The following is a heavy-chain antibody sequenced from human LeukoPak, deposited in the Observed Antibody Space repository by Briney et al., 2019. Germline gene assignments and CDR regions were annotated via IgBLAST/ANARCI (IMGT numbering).Heavy chain of an antibody. D-gene: IGHD2-8*01. Sequence: GGSLRLSCAASGLTLSSAWMSWVRQAPGKGLKWVGHIKSNTDGGTTGYAAPVKGRFTISRDDSKKTLFLQMNSLKIEDTAVYYCTTDEWNWGQGTLVTVSS. CDR2: IKSNTDGGTT. CDR3: TTDEWN. J-gene: IGHJ4*02. V-gene: IGHV3-15*01. CDR1: GLTLSSAW.